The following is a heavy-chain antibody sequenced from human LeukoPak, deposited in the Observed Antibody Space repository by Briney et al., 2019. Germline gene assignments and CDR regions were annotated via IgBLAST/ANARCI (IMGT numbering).Heavy chain of an antibody. CDR2: IKQDGSEK. CDR3: AGDAVHYYYGMDV. J-gene: IGHJ6*02. D-gene: IGHD6-6*01. CDR1: GFTFSSYW. Sequence: GGSLRLSCAASGFTFSSYWMSWVRQAPGKGLEWVANIKQDGSEKYYVDSAKGRFTISRDNAKNSLYLQMNSLRAEDTAVYYCAGDAVHYYYGMDVWGQGTTVTVSS. V-gene: IGHV3-7*03.